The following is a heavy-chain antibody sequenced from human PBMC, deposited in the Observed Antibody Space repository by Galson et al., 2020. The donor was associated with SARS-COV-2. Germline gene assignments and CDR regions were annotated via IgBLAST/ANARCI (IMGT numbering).Heavy chain of an antibody. V-gene: IGHV3-49*03. J-gene: IGHJ4*02. D-gene: IGHD2-21*01. CDR1: GFTFGDYA. CDR2: IRSKGFGATT. CDR3: AVVVKKTRPY. Sequence: GGSLRLSCSTSGFTFGDYAVTWFRQAPGKGLEWVGFIRSKGFGATTQYAASVKGRITISRDDPQGIAYLQMDSLNTEDTAVYYCAVVVKKTRPYWGQGAQVTVSS.